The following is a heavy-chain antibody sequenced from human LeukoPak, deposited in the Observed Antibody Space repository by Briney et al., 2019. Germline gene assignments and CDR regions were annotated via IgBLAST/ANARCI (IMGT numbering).Heavy chain of an antibody. CDR1: GFIYIDYG. Sequence: AGASLRLSCAASGFIYIDYGMSWVRQAPGKGLEWVSVISSSGSSTYYADSVKGRFTISRDNSKNTLFLQMNSLRAEDTAVYYCARGARYSYFDYWGQGTLVTVSS. V-gene: IGHV3-23*01. D-gene: IGHD1-1*01. CDR2: ISSSGSST. J-gene: IGHJ4*02. CDR3: ARGARYSYFDY.